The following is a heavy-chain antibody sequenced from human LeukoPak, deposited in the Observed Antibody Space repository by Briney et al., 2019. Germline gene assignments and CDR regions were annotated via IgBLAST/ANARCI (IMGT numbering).Heavy chain of an antibody. CDR2: IYYSGST. D-gene: IGHD6-6*01. Sequence: SETLSLTCTVSGGSISSYYWSWIRQPPGKGLEWIGYIYYSGSTNYNPSLKSRVTISVDTSKNQFSLKLSSVTAEDTAVYYCAKEPELAARPLDYWGQGTLVTVSS. J-gene: IGHJ4*02. CDR3: AKEPELAARPLDY. CDR1: GGSISSYY. V-gene: IGHV4-59*01.